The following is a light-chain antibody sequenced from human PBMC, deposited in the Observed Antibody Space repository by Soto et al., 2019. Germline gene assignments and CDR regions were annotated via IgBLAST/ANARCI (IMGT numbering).Light chain of an antibody. CDR1: QSVSSSY. CDR3: QQYGSSPPT. J-gene: IGKJ1*01. Sequence: EIVLTQSPGTLSLSTGDRATLSCRASQSVSSSYLAWYQQKLGQAPRLLIYGASSRATGIPDRFSGSGSGTDFTLTISRLEPEDFAVYYCQQYGSSPPTFGQGTKVDIK. V-gene: IGKV3-20*01. CDR2: GAS.